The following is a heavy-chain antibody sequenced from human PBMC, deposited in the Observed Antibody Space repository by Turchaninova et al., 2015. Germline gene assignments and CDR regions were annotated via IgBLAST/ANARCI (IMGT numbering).Heavy chain of an antibody. V-gene: IGHV4-4*02. J-gene: IGHJ4*02. Sequence: QVQLQESGPGLVKPSGTLSLTCAVSGGSISSTDWWSWVPQPPGKGLEWIAEIPHSGRTNYNPSLRSRVTMSIDKSKNQFSLRLSSVTAADTAVYYCARDPRWTNGYSSGWFYFDYWGQGTLVTVSS. CDR1: GGSISSTDW. CDR3: ARDPRWTNGYSSGWFYFDY. D-gene: IGHD6-19*01. CDR2: IPHSGRT.